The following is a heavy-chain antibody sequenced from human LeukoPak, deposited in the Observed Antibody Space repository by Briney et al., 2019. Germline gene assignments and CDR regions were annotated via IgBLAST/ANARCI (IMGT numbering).Heavy chain of an antibody. J-gene: IGHJ3*02. V-gene: IGHV4-39*01. D-gene: IGHD1-26*01. CDR2: IYYSGST. CDR3: ARHFRRGSYEDAFDI. Sequence: SETLSLTCTVSGGSIFGSTYYWGWIRQPPGKGLEWIGSIYYSGSTYYNPSLKSRVTISVDTSRNQFSLNLSSVTVADTAVYYCARHFRRGSYEDAFDIWGPGTMVTVSS. CDR1: GGSIFGSTYY.